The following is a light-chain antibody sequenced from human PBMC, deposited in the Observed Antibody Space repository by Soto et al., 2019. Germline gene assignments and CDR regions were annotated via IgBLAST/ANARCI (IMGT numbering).Light chain of an antibody. CDR2: GAS. Sequence: EIVLTQSPGTLSLSPGERATLSCRASQSVSSSWLAWYQQKPGQAPRLLIYGASSRATGVPDRFSDSGSGTDFTLTITRLEPEDSAVFYCQQYGGPPWTFGQGTKVEIK. V-gene: IGKV3-20*01. J-gene: IGKJ1*01. CDR1: QSVSSSW. CDR3: QQYGGPPWT.